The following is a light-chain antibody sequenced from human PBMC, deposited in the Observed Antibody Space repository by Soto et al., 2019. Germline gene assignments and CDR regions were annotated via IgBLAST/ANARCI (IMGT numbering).Light chain of an antibody. CDR2: EAS. Sequence: DIVLTQSPATLSLSPGERATLSCRASQSVSSYLAWYQQKPGQAPRLLIYEASNRATGIPPRFSGSGSGTDFTLTISSLEPEDFAVYSCQQRSNWPLTFGGGTKVEVK. CDR1: QSVSSY. CDR3: QQRSNWPLT. V-gene: IGKV3-11*01. J-gene: IGKJ4*01.